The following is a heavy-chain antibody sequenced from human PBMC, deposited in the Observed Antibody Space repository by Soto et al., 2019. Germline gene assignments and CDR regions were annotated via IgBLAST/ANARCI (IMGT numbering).Heavy chain of an antibody. D-gene: IGHD3-10*01. CDR2: ISGSGGST. CDR3: AKAPGSHISFDY. V-gene: IGHV3-23*01. CDR1: GFTFSSYA. Sequence: EVQLLESGGGLVQPGGSLRLSCAASGFTFSSYAMSWVRQAPGKGPEWVSAISGSGGSTYYADSVKGRFTISRDNSKNTLYLQMNSLRAEDTAVYYCAKAPGSHISFDYWGQGTLVTVSS. J-gene: IGHJ4*02.